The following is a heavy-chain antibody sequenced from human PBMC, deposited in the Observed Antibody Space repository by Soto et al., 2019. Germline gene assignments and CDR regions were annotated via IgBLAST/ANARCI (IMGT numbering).Heavy chain of an antibody. CDR3: ARDHPSRPIVVVPAAYYYYGMDV. J-gene: IGHJ6*02. CDR2: IIPILGIA. Sequence: SVKVSCKASGGTFSSYTISWVRQAPGQGLEWMGRIIPILGIANYAQKFQGRVTITADKSTSTAYMELNSLRAEDTAVYYCARDHPSRPIVVVPAAYYYYGMDVWGQGTTVTVSS. CDR1: GGTFSSYT. V-gene: IGHV1-69*04. D-gene: IGHD2-2*01.